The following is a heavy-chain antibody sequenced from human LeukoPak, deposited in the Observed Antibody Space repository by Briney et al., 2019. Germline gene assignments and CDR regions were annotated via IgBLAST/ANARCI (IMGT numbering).Heavy chain of an antibody. CDR2: IVVGSGNT. CDR1: GFTFTRSA. Sequence: SVKVSCKASGFTFTRSAMQWVRQARGQRLEWIGWIVVGSGNTKYAQKFQERVTITRDMSTGTAYMELSSLRSEDTAVYYCATGGSGNHIGVLDYWGQGTLVTVSS. J-gene: IGHJ4*02. V-gene: IGHV1-58*02. CDR3: ATGGSGNHIGVLDY. D-gene: IGHD3-10*01.